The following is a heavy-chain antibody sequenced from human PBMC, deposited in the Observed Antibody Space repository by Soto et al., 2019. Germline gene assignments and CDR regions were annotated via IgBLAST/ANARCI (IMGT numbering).Heavy chain of an antibody. V-gene: IGHV4-59*08. CDR1: SDSNSSYY. Sequence: QVQLQESGPGLVTPSETLSLTCTVSSDSNSSYYWIWIRQSPGKDLEWIGYTDYSGNTNYNPSLKSRVTISGDKSKDQFSLRLSSVTAADTAVYYCAKAVGDPLYYLDYWGQGPLVIVSS. CDR3: AKAVGDPLYYLDY. J-gene: IGHJ4*02. CDR2: TDYSGNT. D-gene: IGHD6-19*01.